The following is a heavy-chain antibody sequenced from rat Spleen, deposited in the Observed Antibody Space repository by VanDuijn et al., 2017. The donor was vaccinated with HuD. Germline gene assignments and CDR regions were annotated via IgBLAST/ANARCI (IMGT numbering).Heavy chain of an antibody. V-gene: IGHV2S61*01. CDR2: IWGNGNA. Sequence: QVQLKESGPGLVKPSLTLSLTCTVSGFSLSNYGVFWVRQPPGKGLEWMGVIWGNGNANYNSVLKSRLSISRDTSKSQVFLQMNDLQTEDTAMYFCARSDYSSPYYFDYWGQGVMVTVSS. CDR3: ARSDYSSPYYFDY. CDR1: GFSLSNYG. J-gene: IGHJ2*01. D-gene: IGHD1-2*01.